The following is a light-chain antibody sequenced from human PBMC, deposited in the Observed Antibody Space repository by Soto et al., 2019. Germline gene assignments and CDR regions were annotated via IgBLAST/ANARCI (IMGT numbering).Light chain of an antibody. J-gene: IGLJ1*01. V-gene: IGLV2-14*01. CDR1: SSDVGGYNY. Sequence: SVLTQPASVSGSPGQSITISCTGTSSDVGGYNYVSWYQQHPGEAPKLMIYDVSNRPSGVSNRFSGSKSGNTASLTISGLQAEDEADYYCSSYTSSSTVYVFGTGTKVTVL. CDR3: SSYTSSSTVYV. CDR2: DVS.